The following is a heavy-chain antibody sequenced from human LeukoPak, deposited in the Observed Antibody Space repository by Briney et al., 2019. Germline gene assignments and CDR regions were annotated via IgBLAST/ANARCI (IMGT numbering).Heavy chain of an antibody. CDR2: ISYDGSNE. Sequence: PGRSLRLSCAASGFTFSNYGMHWVRQAPGKGLECVALISYDGSNEYYADSVRGRFTISRDNSKNTLYLQMNSLGAEDTAVYYCARGSSNHDYHLNWGQGTLVTVSS. J-gene: IGHJ4*02. CDR3: ARGSSNHDYHLN. D-gene: IGHD2-2*01. CDR1: GFTFSNYG. V-gene: IGHV3-30*03.